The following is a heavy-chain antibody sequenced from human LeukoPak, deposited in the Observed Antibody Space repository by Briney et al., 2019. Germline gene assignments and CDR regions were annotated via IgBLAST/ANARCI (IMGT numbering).Heavy chain of an antibody. D-gene: IGHD1-26*01. Sequence: ASVKVSCKASGYTFTSYYMHWVRQAPGQGLEWMGIINPSGHSTTYAQRFQGRVTMTTDTSTSTVYMELSSLRSEDTAVYYCAREHSGSFSNWGQGTLVTVSS. CDR1: GYTFTSYY. J-gene: IGHJ4*02. V-gene: IGHV1-46*01. CDR3: AREHSGSFSN. CDR2: INPSGHST.